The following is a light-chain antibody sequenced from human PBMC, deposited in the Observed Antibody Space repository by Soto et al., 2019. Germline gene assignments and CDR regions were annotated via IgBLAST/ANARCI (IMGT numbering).Light chain of an antibody. Sequence: QSVLTQPPSVSGAPGQRVTISCTGSSSNIGAGYDVHWYQQLPGTAPKLLIYGTVNRPSGVPDRFSGSKSGTSASLAITGLQADDEADYYCQSYDIRSSGSVFGGGTQLTVL. J-gene: IGLJ3*02. CDR1: SSNIGAGYD. CDR3: QSYDIRSSGSV. V-gene: IGLV1-40*01. CDR2: GTV.